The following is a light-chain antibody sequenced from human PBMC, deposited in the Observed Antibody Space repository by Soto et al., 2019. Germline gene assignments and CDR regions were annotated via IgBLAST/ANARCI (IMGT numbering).Light chain of an antibody. V-gene: IGLV2-14*01. CDR3: SSDSISTAYL. Sequence: QSALTQPASVSGSPGQSITISCTGTSCDVGGYDYVSWYQLHPGKAPKLMVFEVSNRPSGVSYRFSGSKSGNTASLTISGLQAEDDADYFCSSDSISTAYLXGTGTKVTV. CDR1: SCDVGGYDY. CDR2: EVS. J-gene: IGLJ1*01.